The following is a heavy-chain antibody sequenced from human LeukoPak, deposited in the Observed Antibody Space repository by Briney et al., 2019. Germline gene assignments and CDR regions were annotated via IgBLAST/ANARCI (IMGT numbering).Heavy chain of an antibody. D-gene: IGHD3-22*01. CDR3: ARHSPYYYDSSGYYYVHDAFDI. CDR2: IYYSGST. CDR1: GGSISSYY. V-gene: IGHV4-59*08. J-gene: IGHJ3*02. Sequence: PSETLSLTCTVSGGSISSYYWSWIRQPPGKGLEWIGYIYYSGSTNYNPSLKSRVTISVDTSKNQFSLKLSPVTAADTAVYYCARHSPYYYDSSGYYYVHDAFDIWGQGTMVTVSS.